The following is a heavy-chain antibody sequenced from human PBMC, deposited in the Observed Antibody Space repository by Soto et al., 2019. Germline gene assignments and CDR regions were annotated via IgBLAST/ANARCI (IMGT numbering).Heavy chain of an antibody. CDR1: GYSFTSYW. CDR3: ARQQIQLWFDYYYYGMDV. CDR2: IYPGDSDT. V-gene: IGHV5-51*01. Sequence: GESLKISCKGSGYSFTSYWIGWVRQMPGKGLEWMGIIYPGDSDTRYSPSFQGQVTISADKSISTAYLQWSSLKASDTAMYYCARQQIQLWFDYYYYGMDVWSQGTTVTVSS. D-gene: IGHD5-18*01. J-gene: IGHJ6*02.